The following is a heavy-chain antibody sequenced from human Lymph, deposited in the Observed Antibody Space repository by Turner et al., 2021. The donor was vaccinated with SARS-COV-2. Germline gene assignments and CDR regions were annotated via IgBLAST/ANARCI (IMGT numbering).Heavy chain of an antibody. V-gene: IGHV3-30*18. J-gene: IGHJ6*02. CDR3: AKVRSIFGVVIGGMDV. CDR2: ISYDGSNK. D-gene: IGHD3-3*01. CDR1: GFTFSSYA. Sequence: QLQLVESGGGVVQPGRSLRLSCAASGFTFSSYALHWVRQAPGKGLEWVTVISYDGSNKYYADSVKGRFTISRDNSKNTLYLQMNSLRAEDTAVYYCAKVRSIFGVVIGGMDVWGQGTTVTVSS.